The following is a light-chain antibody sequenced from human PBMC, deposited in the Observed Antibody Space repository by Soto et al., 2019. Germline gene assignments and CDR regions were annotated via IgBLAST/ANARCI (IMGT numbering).Light chain of an antibody. J-gene: IGKJ4*01. Sequence: EIVLTQSPGILSLSPGERATLSCRASQSVSSSSLAWYQQKPGQAPRLLIYDTSSRATGIPDRFSGSGSGTDFTLTISRLEPEDFAAYYCQQYVSLPLTFGGGTKVEIK. CDR2: DTS. CDR1: QSVSSSS. V-gene: IGKV3-20*01. CDR3: QQYVSLPLT.